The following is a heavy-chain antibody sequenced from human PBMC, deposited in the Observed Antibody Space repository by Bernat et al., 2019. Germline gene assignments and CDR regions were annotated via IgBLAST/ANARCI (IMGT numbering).Heavy chain of an antibody. D-gene: IGHD3-3*01. Sequence: EVQLVESGGGLVQPGGSLRLSCAASGFTFSSYEMNWVRQAPGKGLEWVSYISSSGSTIYYADSVKGRFTISRDNAKNSLYLQMNILRAEDTAVYYCARLGITIFGVVNFDQNWFDPWGQGTLVTVSS. CDR2: ISSSGSTI. J-gene: IGHJ5*02. CDR3: ARLGITIFGVVNFDQNWFDP. V-gene: IGHV3-48*03. CDR1: GFTFSSYE.